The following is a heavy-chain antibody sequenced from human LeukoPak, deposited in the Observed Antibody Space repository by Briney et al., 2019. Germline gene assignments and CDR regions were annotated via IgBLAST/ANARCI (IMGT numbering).Heavy chain of an antibody. CDR2: FDPEDGER. J-gene: IGHJ6*03. Sequence: WMRGFDPEDGERIYAQKFQGRVTMTEETDTDTDYMELSSLRSEDTAVYYCATGTYSSNMDVWGKGTTVTVSS. CDR3: ATGTYSSNMDV. V-gene: IGHV1-24*01. D-gene: IGHD6-13*01.